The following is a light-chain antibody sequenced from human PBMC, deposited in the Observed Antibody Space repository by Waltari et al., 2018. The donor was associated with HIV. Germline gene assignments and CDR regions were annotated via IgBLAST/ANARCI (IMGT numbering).Light chain of an antibody. CDR2: GAS. CDR3: QQYNKWPRT. CDR1: QSISGN. Sequence: EIVMTQSPAILSVSPGERATLSCRASQSISGNLAWYQQTPGQSPRLLISGASTRAAGVPARFSGSGSETEFTLTISSLQSEDFAIYYCQQYNKWPRTFGQGTAV. J-gene: IGKJ1*01. V-gene: IGKV3-15*01.